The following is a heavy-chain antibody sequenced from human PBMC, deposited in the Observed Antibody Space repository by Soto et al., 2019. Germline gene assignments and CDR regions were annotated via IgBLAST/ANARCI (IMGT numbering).Heavy chain of an antibody. D-gene: IGHD3-10*01. CDR2: IYSGGST. J-gene: IGHJ6*02. V-gene: IGHV3-66*01. CDR3: GRDLGYYYGSGSSLVDV. Sequence: GGSLRLSCAASGFTVSSNYMSWVRQAPGKGLEWVSVIYSGGSTYYADSVKGRFTISRDNSKNTLYLQMNSLRAEDTAVYYCGRDLGYYYGSGSSLVDVRGQGTTVTVSS. CDR1: GFTVSSNY.